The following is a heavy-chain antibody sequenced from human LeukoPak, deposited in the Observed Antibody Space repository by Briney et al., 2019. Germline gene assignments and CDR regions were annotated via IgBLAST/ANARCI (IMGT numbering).Heavy chain of an antibody. J-gene: IGHJ4*02. CDR2: ISWNSGSI. Sequence: PGRSLRLSCAASGFTFDDYAMHWVRQAPGKGLEWVSGISWNSGSIGYADSAKGRFTISRDNAKNSLYLQMNSLRAEDTALYYCARTPTFGGVIVIPYYFDYWGQGTLVTVSS. CDR1: GFTFDDYA. D-gene: IGHD3-16*02. V-gene: IGHV3-9*01. CDR3: ARTPTFGGVIVIPYYFDY.